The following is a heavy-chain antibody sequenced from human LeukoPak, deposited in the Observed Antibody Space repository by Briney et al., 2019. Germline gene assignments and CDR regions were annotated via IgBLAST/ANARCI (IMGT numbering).Heavy chain of an antibody. Sequence: GGSLRLSCAASGFTFSSYAMSWVRQAPGKGLEWVSAISGSGGSTYYADSVKGRFTISRDNSKNTLYLQINSLRAEDTAVYYCAKEWYSSGYHGLDYWGQGTLVTVSS. CDR1: GFTFSSYA. CDR2: ISGSGGST. V-gene: IGHV3-23*01. D-gene: IGHD3-22*01. J-gene: IGHJ4*02. CDR3: AKEWYSSGYHGLDY.